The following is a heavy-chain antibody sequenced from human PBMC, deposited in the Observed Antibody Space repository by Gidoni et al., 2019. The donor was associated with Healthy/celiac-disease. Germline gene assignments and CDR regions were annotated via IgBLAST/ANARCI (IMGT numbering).Heavy chain of an antibody. D-gene: IGHD2-15*01. CDR2: ISGSGSST. CDR3: AKVLVVAATHDAFDI. J-gene: IGHJ3*02. Sequence: EVQLLESGGGLVQPGGSLRLPCAASGSTFSSDAMSWVRQAPGKGLEWVSAISGSGSSTYYADSVKGRFTISRDNSKNTLYLQMNSLRAEDTAVYYCAKVLVVAATHDAFDIWGQGTMVTVSS. CDR1: GSTFSSDA. V-gene: IGHV3-23*01.